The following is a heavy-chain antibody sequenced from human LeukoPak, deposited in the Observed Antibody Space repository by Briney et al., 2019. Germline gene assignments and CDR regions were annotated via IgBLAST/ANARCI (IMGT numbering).Heavy chain of an antibody. D-gene: IGHD4-17*01. J-gene: IGHJ4*02. CDR3: ARDGGDPAGYFDY. Sequence: PSETLSLTCTVSGGSISNYYWSWIRQPPGKGLEWIGFIYSSGSTKYNPSLKSRVSILVDTSKNQFSLKLNSLTAADTAVYYCARDGGDPAGYFDYWGQGTLITVSS. V-gene: IGHV4-59*01. CDR1: GGSISNYY. CDR2: IYSSGST.